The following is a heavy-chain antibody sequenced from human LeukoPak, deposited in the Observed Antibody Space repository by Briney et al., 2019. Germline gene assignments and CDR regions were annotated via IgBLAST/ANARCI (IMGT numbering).Heavy chain of an antibody. Sequence: GGSLTLSCAASGFIFSSFAVSWVSQAPGKGLEWVSVIRGSGGSTYYADSVKGRFTISRDNSKNTLYLQMNSLRAENTAVYYCAKAVAQYSAGWYDYWGARKPWSAS. CDR3: AKAVAQYSAGWYDY. CDR1: GFIFSSFA. D-gene: IGHD6-19*01. V-gene: IGHV3-23*01. CDR2: IRGSGGST. J-gene: IGHJ4*02.